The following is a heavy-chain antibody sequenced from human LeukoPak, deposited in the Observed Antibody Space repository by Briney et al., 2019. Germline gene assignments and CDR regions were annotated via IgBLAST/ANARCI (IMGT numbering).Heavy chain of an antibody. J-gene: IGHJ4*02. CDR3: ARGRQMATIRWPYFDY. Sequence: SETLSLTCTVSGGSISSYYWSWIRQPPGKGLEWIGYIYYSGSTNYNPSLKSRVTISVDTSKNQFSLKLSSVTAADTAVYYRARGRQMATIRWPYFDYWGQGTLVTVSS. CDR2: IYYSGST. CDR1: GGSISSYY. D-gene: IGHD5-24*01. V-gene: IGHV4-59*01.